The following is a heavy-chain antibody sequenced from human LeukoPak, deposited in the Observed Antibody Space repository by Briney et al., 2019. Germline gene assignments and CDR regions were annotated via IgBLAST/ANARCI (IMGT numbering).Heavy chain of an antibody. V-gene: IGHV3-23*01. Sequence: PGGSLRLSCAASGFTFSSSAMSWVRQAPGKGLEWVSGISGSGGYTYYADSVKGRVSISRDTSKNALYLQMNSLRAEDTAIYYCAKGGAPYDFWSGYLEYWGQGILVTVSS. D-gene: IGHD3-3*01. CDR1: GFTFSSSA. CDR2: ISGSGGYT. CDR3: AKGGAPYDFWSGYLEY. J-gene: IGHJ4*02.